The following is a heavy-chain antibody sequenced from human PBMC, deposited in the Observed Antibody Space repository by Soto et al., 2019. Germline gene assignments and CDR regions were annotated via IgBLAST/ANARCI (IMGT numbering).Heavy chain of an antibody. V-gene: IGHV4-39*02. J-gene: IGHJ5*02. CDR1: GGSIISRDYY. Sequence: QVPLQEPGPGLVKPSETLSLTCSVSGGSIISRDYYWVWVRRAPGRGPQWIGNIFYNGRTDYNPSRQSRVTISVDTSKNRFFLKVASVTVADTAIYYCARGKMSADAHSDWFDPWGRGTLVTVSS. CDR2: IFYNGRT. D-gene: IGHD3-10*01. CDR3: ARGKMSADAHSDWFDP.